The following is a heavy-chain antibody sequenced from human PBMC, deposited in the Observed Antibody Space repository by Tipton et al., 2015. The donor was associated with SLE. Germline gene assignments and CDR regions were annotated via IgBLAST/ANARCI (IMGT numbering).Heavy chain of an antibody. CDR2: IYYSGST. D-gene: IGHD6-13*01. J-gene: IGHJ3*02. CDR3: ARGPGPIAPGRAFNI. Sequence: TLSLTCTVSGGSISSYYWSWIRQPPGKGLEWIGYIYYSGSTNYNPSLKSRVTIPVDTSKNQFSLKLSSVTAADTAVYYCARGPGPIAPGRAFNIWGQGTMVTVSS. CDR1: GGSISSYY. V-gene: IGHV4-59*12.